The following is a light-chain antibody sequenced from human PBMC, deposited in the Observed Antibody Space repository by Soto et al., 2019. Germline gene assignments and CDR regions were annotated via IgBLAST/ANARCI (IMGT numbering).Light chain of an antibody. CDR2: GAS. J-gene: IGKJ2*01. CDR1: QSVSSSY. V-gene: IGKV3-20*01. Sequence: EIVLTQSPGTLSLSPGERVTLSCRASQSVSSSYLAWYQQKPGQAPRLLIYGASSRATGIPDRFSGSGSGTDFTLTISRLEPEELAVYYCQQYDSSPYTFGQRNKLEIK. CDR3: QQYDSSPYT.